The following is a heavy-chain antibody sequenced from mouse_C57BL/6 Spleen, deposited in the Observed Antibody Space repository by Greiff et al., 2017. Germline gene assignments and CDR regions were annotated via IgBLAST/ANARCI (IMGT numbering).Heavy chain of an antibody. CDR2: INYDGSST. D-gene: IGHD2-4*01. Sequence: EVQGVASEGGLVQPGSSMKLSCTASGFTFSDYYMAWVRQVPEKGLEWVANINYDGSSTYYLDSLKSRFIISRDNAKNILYLQMSSLKSEDTATYYCARWEYDYGDYWGQGTTLTVSS. CDR1: GFTFSDYY. CDR3: ARWEYDYGDY. V-gene: IGHV5-16*01. J-gene: IGHJ2*01.